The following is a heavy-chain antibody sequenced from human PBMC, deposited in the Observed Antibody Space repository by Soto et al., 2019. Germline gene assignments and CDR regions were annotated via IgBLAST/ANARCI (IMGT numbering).Heavy chain of an antibody. J-gene: IGHJ4*02. CDR3: GRDVGTPGYFDN. V-gene: IGHV3-7*01. CDR1: GFTFSSYW. D-gene: IGHD1-26*01. CDR2: INQDGSEK. Sequence: EVQLVESGGGLVQPGGSLRLSCAASGFTFSSYWMTWVRQAPGKGLEWVANINQDGSEKYYVDSVKGRFTISRGNAEKSRYLEMHSLRAEDTAVYYCGRDVGTPGYFDNWGQGTLVSVSS.